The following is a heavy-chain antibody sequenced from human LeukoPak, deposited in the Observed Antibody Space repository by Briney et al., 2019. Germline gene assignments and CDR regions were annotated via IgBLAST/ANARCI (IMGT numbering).Heavy chain of an antibody. CDR1: GYTFTSYA. Sequence: ASLKLSCTASGYTFTSYAISWVRQAPGQGLEWIGWITAYNGNTNYAQNLQGRVTMTTDTSTSTAYMELMSLRSDDKAVYYCAKKGPLVGADLHVYFWGQGTLVTVSS. CDR3: AKKGPLVGADLHVYF. CDR2: ITAYNGNT. V-gene: IGHV1-18*01. J-gene: IGHJ4*02. D-gene: IGHD1-26*01.